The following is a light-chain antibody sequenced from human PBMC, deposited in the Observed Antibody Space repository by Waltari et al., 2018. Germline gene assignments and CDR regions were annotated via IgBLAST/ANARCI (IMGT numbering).Light chain of an antibody. Sequence: QSELTQPPSASATPGQSVTLPCSGGTSTLGTHSVTWYQQLPGTAPRLLIYRTNVRASGIPARFSGSKSGTSASLAVTGLRPGDEGDYYCASWDFSLNVWVFGGGTKLTVL. V-gene: IGLV1-44*01. CDR3: ASWDFSLNVWV. CDR2: RTN. CDR1: TSTLGTHS. J-gene: IGLJ3*02.